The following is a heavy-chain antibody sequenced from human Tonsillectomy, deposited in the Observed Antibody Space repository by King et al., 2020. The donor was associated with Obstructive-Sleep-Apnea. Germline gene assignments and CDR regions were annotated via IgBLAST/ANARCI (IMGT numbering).Heavy chain of an antibody. CDR2: ISYDGSNK. D-gene: IGHD6-13*01. CDR1: GFTFSSYA. Sequence: VQLVESGGGVVQPGRSLRLSCAASGFTFSSYAMLWVRQAPGKGLEWGAVISYDGSNKYYSDSVKGRFTISRDNSKNTLYLQMNSLRAEDTAVYYCARPPRIAAASYYYFDYWGQGTLVTVSS. CDR3: ARPPRIAAASYYYFDY. J-gene: IGHJ4*02. V-gene: IGHV3-30-3*01.